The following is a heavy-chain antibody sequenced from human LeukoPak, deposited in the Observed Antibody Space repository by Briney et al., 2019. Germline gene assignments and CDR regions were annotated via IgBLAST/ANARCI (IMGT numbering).Heavy chain of an antibody. CDR2: IKQDGSEK. D-gene: IGHD5-24*01. CDR1: GFTFSSYW. J-gene: IGHJ5*01. CDR3: ARRDGYNRAGTWFDY. V-gene: IGHV3-7*01. Sequence: GGSLRLSCAASGFTFSSYWMSWVRQAPGKGLEWVANIKQDGSEKYYVDSVKGRFTISRDNAKNSLYLQMNSLRAEDTAVYYCARRDGYNRAGTWFDYWGQGTLVTVSS.